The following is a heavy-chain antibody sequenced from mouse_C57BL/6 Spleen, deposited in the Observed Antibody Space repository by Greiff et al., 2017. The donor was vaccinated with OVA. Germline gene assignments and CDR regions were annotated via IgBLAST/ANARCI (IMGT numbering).Heavy chain of an antibody. CDR3: ARDYGSSRLYAMDY. Sequence: QVQLQQSGPELVKPGASVKISCKASGYAFSSSWMNWVKQRPGKGLEWIGRIYPGDGDTNYNGKFKGKATLTADKSSSTAYMQLSSLTSEDSAVYFCARDYGSSRLYAMDYWGQGTSVTVSS. D-gene: IGHD1-1*01. CDR2: IYPGDGDT. CDR1: GYAFSSSW. J-gene: IGHJ4*01. V-gene: IGHV1-82*01.